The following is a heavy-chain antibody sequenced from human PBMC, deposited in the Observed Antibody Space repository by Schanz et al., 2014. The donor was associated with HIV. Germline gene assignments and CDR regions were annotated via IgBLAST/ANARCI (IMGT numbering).Heavy chain of an antibody. CDR3: AKDGSWEAFDACDI. D-gene: IGHD1-26*01. CDR1: GFTFSTFG. J-gene: IGHJ3*02. V-gene: IGHV3-23*04. CDR2: ISYDARNT. Sequence: DVNLVESGGGLVQPGGSLRLSCAAAGFTFSTFGMAWVRQVPGKVPEWVSTISYDARNTHYADSVRGRFTISRDNSKNTLYLQMNSLRAEDTAVYYCAKDGSWEAFDACDIWGQGTMVTVSS.